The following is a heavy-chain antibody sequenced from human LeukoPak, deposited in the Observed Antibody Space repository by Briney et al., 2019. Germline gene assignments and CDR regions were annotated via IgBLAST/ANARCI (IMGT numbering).Heavy chain of an antibody. J-gene: IGHJ3*01. V-gene: IGHV4-4*09. D-gene: IGHD2-8*02. Sequence: PSETLSLTCSVSGGSIGTDYWSWIRQPPGRRLEWIGYIYSRGSPTYNPSLQSRVAMSVDTSKNQFSLNLSSVTAADTAVYYCARHVSWYSCGFELWGQGTMVTVSS. CDR2: IYSRGSP. CDR3: ARHVSWYSCGFEL. CDR1: GGSIGTDY.